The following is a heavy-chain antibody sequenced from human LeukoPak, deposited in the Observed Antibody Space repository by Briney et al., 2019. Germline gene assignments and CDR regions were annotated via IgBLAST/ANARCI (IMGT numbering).Heavy chain of an antibody. Sequence: PGGSLRLSGAASGFTFSTRMSWVRQAPGKGLEWVSSISSSSTYIYYADSVEGRFTISRDNAKNSLYLQMNSLRAEDTAVYYCARSYYDSSGYSTFDYWGQGTLVTVSS. CDR3: ARSYYDSSGYSTFDY. CDR2: ISSSSTYI. V-gene: IGHV3-21*01. D-gene: IGHD3-22*01. J-gene: IGHJ4*02. CDR1: GFTFSTR.